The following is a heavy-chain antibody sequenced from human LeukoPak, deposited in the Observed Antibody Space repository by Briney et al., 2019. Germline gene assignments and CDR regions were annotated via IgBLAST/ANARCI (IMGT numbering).Heavy chain of an antibody. CDR2: IYYSGST. V-gene: IGHV4-39*01. J-gene: IGHJ6*03. CDR1: GGSISSSSYY. CDR3: ARHRDYYYYYMDV. Sequence: SETLSLTCTVSGGSISSSSYYWGWIRQPPGKGLEWIGSIYYSGSTYYNPSLKSRVTISVDTSKNQFSLKLSSVTAADTAVYYCARHRDYYYYYMDVWGKGTTVTVSS.